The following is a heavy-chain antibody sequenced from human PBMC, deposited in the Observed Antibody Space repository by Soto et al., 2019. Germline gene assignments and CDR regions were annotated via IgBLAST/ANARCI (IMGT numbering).Heavy chain of an antibody. Sequence: SLRLSCAASGFTFSRYNMNWVRQTPGKGLEWIAHISPGSSSISYTDSVEGRFIVSRDNAKNSLFLHMNSLRDEDTAVYYCARGDNSDYYYFLDYWGQGTLVTVSS. V-gene: IGHV3-48*02. CDR2: ISPGSSSI. D-gene: IGHD3-22*01. CDR3: ARGDNSDYYYFLDY. J-gene: IGHJ4*02. CDR1: GFTFSRYN.